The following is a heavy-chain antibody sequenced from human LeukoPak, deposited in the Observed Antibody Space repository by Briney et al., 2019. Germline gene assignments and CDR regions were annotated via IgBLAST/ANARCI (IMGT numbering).Heavy chain of an antibody. CDR1: GFTVSSNY. CDR2: IYSGGST. Sequence: GGSLRLSCAASGFTVSSNYMSWVRQAPGKGLEWGSVIYSGGSTYYAASVQGRFTISRDNFKNALYPQLNRLRAEDTAVYYCASGYRITIFGVVHYYMDVWGKGTTVTVSS. V-gene: IGHV3-66*02. CDR3: ASGYRITIFGVVHYYMDV. D-gene: IGHD3-3*01. J-gene: IGHJ6*03.